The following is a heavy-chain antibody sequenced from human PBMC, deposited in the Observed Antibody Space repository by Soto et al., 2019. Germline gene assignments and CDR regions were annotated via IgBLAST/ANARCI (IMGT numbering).Heavy chain of an antibody. Sequence: EVEVLESGGGLVQPGGSLRLSCAASGFTFSAYVMSWVRQAPGKGLEWVSSITSSGGGTYYADSVKGRFTVSRDNSKNTVYLQMNSRRDEDTAVYYCAKITAAWCQGTLVTVSS. J-gene: IGHJ4*02. V-gene: IGHV3-23*01. CDR1: GFTFSAYV. CDR2: ITSSGGGT. CDR3: AKITAA. D-gene: IGHD6-13*01.